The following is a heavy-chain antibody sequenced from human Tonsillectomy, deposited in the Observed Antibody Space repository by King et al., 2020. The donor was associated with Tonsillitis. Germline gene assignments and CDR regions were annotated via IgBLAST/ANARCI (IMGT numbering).Heavy chain of an antibody. V-gene: IGHV3-30*18. CDR2: ISYDGSNK. Sequence: VQLVESGGGVVQPGRSLRLSCAASGFTFSSYGMHWVRQAPGKGLEWVAVISYDGSNKYYADSVKGRFTISRDNSKNTLYLQMNSLRAEDTAVYYCAKDPMAGYYYYCMDVWGQGTTVTVSS. D-gene: IGHD5-24*01. CDR1: GFTFSSYG. J-gene: IGHJ6*02. CDR3: AKDPMAGYYYYCMDV.